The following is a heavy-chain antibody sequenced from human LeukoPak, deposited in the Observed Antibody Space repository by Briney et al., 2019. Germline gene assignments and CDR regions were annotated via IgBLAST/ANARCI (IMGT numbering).Heavy chain of an antibody. CDR2: IYYSGST. CDR1: GGSISSYY. V-gene: IGHV4-59*01. Sequence: SETLSLTCTVSGGSISSYYWSWIRQPPGKGLEWIGYIYYSGSTNYNPSLKGRVTISVDTSKNQFSLKLSSVTAADTAVYYCARDKIVVVPAAIDGYYYGMDVWGQGTTVTVSS. J-gene: IGHJ6*02. CDR3: ARDKIVVVPAAIDGYYYGMDV. D-gene: IGHD2-2*01.